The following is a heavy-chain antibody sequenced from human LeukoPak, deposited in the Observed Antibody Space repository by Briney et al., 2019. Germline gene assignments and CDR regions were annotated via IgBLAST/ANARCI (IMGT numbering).Heavy chain of an antibody. V-gene: IGHV3-21*01. J-gene: IGHJ4*02. CDR2: ISSSSYI. CDR3: ARGPMVVTPIDY. CDR1: GFTFSSYS. Sequence: GGSLRLSCAASGFTFSSYSMNWVRQAPGKGLEWVSSISSSSYIYYADSVKGRFTISRDNAKNSLYLQMNSLRAEDTAVYYCARGPMVVTPIDYWGQGTLVTVSS. D-gene: IGHD4-23*01.